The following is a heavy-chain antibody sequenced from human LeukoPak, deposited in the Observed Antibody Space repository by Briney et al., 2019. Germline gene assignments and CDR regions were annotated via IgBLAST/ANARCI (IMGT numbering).Heavy chain of an antibody. CDR2: IYYSGST. Sequence: SETLSLTCTVSGGSISGSSYNCVWIRQPPGRGLEWIGTIYYSGSTYYNPSLKSRVTVSVDTSKNQFSLNLGSVTAADTAVYYCARRTATGRFDPWGQGTLVTVSS. V-gene: IGHV4-39*01. D-gene: IGHD1-1*01. CDR1: GGSISGSSYN. J-gene: IGHJ5*02. CDR3: ARRTATGRFDP.